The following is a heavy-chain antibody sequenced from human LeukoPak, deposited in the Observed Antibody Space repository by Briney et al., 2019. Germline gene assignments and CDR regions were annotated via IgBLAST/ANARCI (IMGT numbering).Heavy chain of an antibody. CDR3: ARGNFGITGRIDY. CDR2: IHNGVNT. J-gene: IGHJ4*02. D-gene: IGHD1-20*01. V-gene: IGHV4-61*01. Sequence: SETLSLTCTVSGASVSSASYWTWIRQPPGKGVEWIAHIHNGVNTNYNPSLKSRVTISVDTSKNQFSLKLSSVTAADTAVYYCARGNFGITGRIDYWGQGTLVTVSS. CDR1: GASVSSASY.